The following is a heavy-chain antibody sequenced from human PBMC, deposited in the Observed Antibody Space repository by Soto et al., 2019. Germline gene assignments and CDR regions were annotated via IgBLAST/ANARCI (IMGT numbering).Heavy chain of an antibody. CDR3: AKGVSQYTPLALFDY. D-gene: IGHD5-18*01. J-gene: IGHJ4*02. CDR1: GFTFSSYA. CDR2: ISGSDGRT. Sequence: GGSLRLSCAASGFTFSSYAMSWVRQAPGKGLEWVSTISGSDGRTYSTDSVKGRFTISRDNSRNTAYLQMNSLRVEDAAVYYCAKGVSQYTPLALFDYWGRGTLVTVSS. V-gene: IGHV3-23*01.